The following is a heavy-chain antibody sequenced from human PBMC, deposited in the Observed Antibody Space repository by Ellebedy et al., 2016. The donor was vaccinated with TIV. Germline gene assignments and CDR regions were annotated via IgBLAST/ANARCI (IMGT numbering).Heavy chain of an antibody. Sequence: MPSETLSLTCTVSGDSITSDYWSWLRQPPGKGLEWIGFISYSGGTRFHPSLKSRITMSLDTSKNQFSLNLNSMTTSDTALYYCARGAGWYAYWGQGILVSVSS. D-gene: IGHD6-19*01. CDR2: ISYSGGT. J-gene: IGHJ4*02. V-gene: IGHV4-59*01. CDR3: ARGAGWYAY. CDR1: GDSITSDY.